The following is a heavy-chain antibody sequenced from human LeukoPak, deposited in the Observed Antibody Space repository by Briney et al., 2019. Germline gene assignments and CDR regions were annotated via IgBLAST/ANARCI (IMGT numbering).Heavy chain of an antibody. J-gene: IGHJ4*02. Sequence: PSETLSLTCAVYGGSFSGYYWSWIRQPPGKGLEWIGEINHSGSTNYSPSLKSRVTISVDTSKNQFSLKLSSVTAADTAVYYCARGPEHYDILTGIDYWGQGTLVTVSS. CDR1: GGSFSGYY. CDR3: ARGPEHYDILTGIDY. D-gene: IGHD3-9*01. V-gene: IGHV4-34*01. CDR2: INHSGST.